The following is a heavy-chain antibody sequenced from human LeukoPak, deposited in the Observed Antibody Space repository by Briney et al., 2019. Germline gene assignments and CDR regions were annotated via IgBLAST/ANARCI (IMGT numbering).Heavy chain of an antibody. D-gene: IGHD6-19*01. V-gene: IGHV4-34*01. Sequence: SETLSLTCAVYGGSFSTFYWNWIRQPPGKGLEWIGEINHSGSTNYNPSLKSRVTISVDTSKNQFSLKLSSVTAADTAAYYCARGSYSSGWYSDYWGQGTLVTVSS. CDR2: INHSGST. J-gene: IGHJ4*02. CDR1: GGSFSTFY. CDR3: ARGSYSSGWYSDY.